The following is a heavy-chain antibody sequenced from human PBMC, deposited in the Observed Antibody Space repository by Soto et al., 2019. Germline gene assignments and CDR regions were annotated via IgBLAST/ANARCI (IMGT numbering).Heavy chain of an antibody. CDR1: GFTFSSYA. CDR2: ISYDGSNK. D-gene: IGHD3-16*01. V-gene: IGHV3-30-3*01. Sequence: GGSLRLSCAASGFTFSSYAMHWVRQAPGKGLEWVAVISYDGSNKYYADSVKGRFTISRDNSKNTLYLQMNSLRAEDTAVYYCARDSKALALAFDYWGQGTLVTVSS. CDR3: ARDSKALALAFDY. J-gene: IGHJ4*02.